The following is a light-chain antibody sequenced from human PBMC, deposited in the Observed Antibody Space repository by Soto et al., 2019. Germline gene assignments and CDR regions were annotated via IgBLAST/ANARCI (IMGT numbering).Light chain of an antibody. CDR3: QQDFILGT. V-gene: IGKV3-20*01. J-gene: IGKJ1*01. CDR2: GAS. Sequence: VSLSAVAVSLTQGERATLSCRASQSVSSSDLAWYQQKPGQAPRLLMYGASNRATGIPDRFSGSGSGTDFTLTICRLEPEDFAVYYCQQDFILGTFGQVTMVDI. CDR1: QSVSSSD.